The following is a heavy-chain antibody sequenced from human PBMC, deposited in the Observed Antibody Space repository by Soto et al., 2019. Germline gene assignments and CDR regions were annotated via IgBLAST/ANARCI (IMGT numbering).Heavy chain of an antibody. V-gene: IGHV3-15*07. CDR1: GFTFTSAW. Sequence: EVQLVESGGGLVKPGGSLRLSCAASGFTFTSAWMNWVRQAPGQGLERVGRIKSKSEGGSTDYAAPVKGRFTISRDDSKTTLYLQMNSLKTEDTAVYYCTSDQGGEVVVDYWGQGTLVTVSS. D-gene: IGHD2-15*01. CDR2: IKSKSEGGST. J-gene: IGHJ4*02. CDR3: TSDQGGEVVVDY.